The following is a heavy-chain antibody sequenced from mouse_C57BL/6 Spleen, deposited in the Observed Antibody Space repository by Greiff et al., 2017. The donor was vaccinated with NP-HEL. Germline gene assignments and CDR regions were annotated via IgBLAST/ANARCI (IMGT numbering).Heavy chain of an antibody. D-gene: IGHD2-12*01. V-gene: IGHV1-64*01. CDR1: GYTFTSYW. CDR2: IHPNSGST. Sequence: VQLQQSGAELVKPGASVKLSCKASGYTFTSYWMHWVKQRPGQGLEWIGMIHPNSGSTNYNEKFKSKATLTVDKSSSTAYMQLSSLTSEDSAVYYCAISVTSVEGLWRQRTTHTVSS. J-gene: IGHJ2*01. CDR3: AISVTSVEGL.